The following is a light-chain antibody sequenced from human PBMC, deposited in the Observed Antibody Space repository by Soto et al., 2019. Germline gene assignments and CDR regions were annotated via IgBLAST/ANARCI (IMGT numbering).Light chain of an antibody. CDR3: TSYTTSSPYLV. J-gene: IGLJ3*02. Sequence: QSALTQPASVSGSPGQSITISCTGTSSDVGGYNYVSWYQHHPGKAPKLMIYDVTNRPSGVSNRLSGAKSGNTASLTISGLQAEDEADYYCTSYTTSSPYLVFGGGTQLTVL. CDR2: DVT. V-gene: IGLV2-14*03. CDR1: SSDVGGYNY.